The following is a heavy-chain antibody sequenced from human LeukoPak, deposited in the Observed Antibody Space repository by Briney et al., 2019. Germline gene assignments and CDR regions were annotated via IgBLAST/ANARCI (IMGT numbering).Heavy chain of an antibody. J-gene: IGHJ4*02. CDR2: IKQDGSEE. CDR3: SRGQPFGGY. D-gene: IGHD2-15*01. CDR1: GFTFSSYW. Sequence: PGVSLRLSCAASGFTFSSYWMHWVRQAPGKGLEWVANIKQDGSEEYFVDSVKRRFTISRDNAKNSLYLQMNGLRAEDTAVYYCSRGQPFGGYWGQGTLVTVSS. V-gene: IGHV3-7*03.